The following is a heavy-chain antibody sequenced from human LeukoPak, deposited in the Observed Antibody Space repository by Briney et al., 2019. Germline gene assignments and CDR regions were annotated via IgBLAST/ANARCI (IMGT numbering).Heavy chain of an antibody. CDR1: GGSISSSSYY. CDR3: ARPYYYYMDV. Sequence: SETLSLACTVSGGSISSSSYYWGWIRQPPGTGLEWIGSIYYSGSTYYSPSLKSRVTISVDTSKNQFSLKLSSVTAADTAVYYCARPYYYYMDVWGKGTTVTVSS. CDR2: IYYSGST. V-gene: IGHV4-39*07. J-gene: IGHJ6*03.